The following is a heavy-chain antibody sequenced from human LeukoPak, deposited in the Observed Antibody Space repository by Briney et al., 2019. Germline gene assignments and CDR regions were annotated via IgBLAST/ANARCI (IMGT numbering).Heavy chain of an antibody. Sequence: GGSLRLSCAASGGTFSSYAISWVRQAPGQGLEWMGRIIPILGIANYAQKFQGRVTITADKSTSTAYMELSSLRSEDTAVYYCARGAMVRGVIISYYGMDVWGQGTTVTVSS. CDR2: IIPILGIA. J-gene: IGHJ6*02. D-gene: IGHD3-10*01. V-gene: IGHV1-69*04. CDR1: GGTFSSYA. CDR3: ARGAMVRGVIISYYGMDV.